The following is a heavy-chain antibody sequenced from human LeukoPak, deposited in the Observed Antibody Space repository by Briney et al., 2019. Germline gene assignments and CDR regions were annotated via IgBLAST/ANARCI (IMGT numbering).Heavy chain of an antibody. CDR1: GGSFSGYY. CDR2: INHSGST. Sequence: PSETLSLTCAVSGGSFSGYYWSWIRQPPGKGLEWIGEINHSGSTNYNPSLKSRVTLSVDTSKNQFSLKLRSVTAADTAVYYCARENYFDTSGYYPNWLDPWGQGTLVTVSS. V-gene: IGHV4-34*01. CDR3: ARENYFDTSGYYPNWLDP. J-gene: IGHJ5*02. D-gene: IGHD3-22*01.